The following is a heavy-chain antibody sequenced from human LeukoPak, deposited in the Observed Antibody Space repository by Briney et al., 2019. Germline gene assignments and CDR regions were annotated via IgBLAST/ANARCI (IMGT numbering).Heavy chain of an antibody. Sequence: GSLRLSCAASGFTFSSYWMSWVRQAPGKGLEWVANIKQDGSEKYYVDSVKGRFTISRDNAKNSLYLQMNSLRAEDTAVYYCARDCSGGSCYLRWFDPWGQGTLVTVSS. CDR1: GFTFSSYW. D-gene: IGHD2-15*01. CDR3: ARDCSGGSCYLRWFDP. V-gene: IGHV3-7*01. CDR2: IKQDGSEK. J-gene: IGHJ5*02.